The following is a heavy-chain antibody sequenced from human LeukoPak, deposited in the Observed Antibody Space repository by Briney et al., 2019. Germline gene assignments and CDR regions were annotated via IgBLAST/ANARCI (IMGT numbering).Heavy chain of an antibody. Sequence: GGSLRLSCAASGFTFSNYAMSWVRQAPGTGLEWVSGSSGSGGSTYYADSVKGRFTISRDNSKNTLYLQMNSLRAEDTAVYYCAKYYGQGDYYYYYGTDDWGQGTTVTVSS. CDR1: GFTFSNYA. CDR2: SSGSGGST. CDR3: AKYYGQGDYYYYYGTDD. D-gene: IGHD4-17*01. J-gene: IGHJ6*02. V-gene: IGHV3-23*01.